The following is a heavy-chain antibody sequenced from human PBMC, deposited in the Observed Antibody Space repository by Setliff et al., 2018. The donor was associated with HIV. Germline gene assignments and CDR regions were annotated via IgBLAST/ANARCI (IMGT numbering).Heavy chain of an antibody. D-gene: IGHD1-26*01. J-gene: IGHJ4*02. CDR2: IYPGDSDT. CDR1: GYSFTDFW. Sequence: GESLKISCKGSGYSFTDFWIGWVRQLPGKGLEWMGIIYPGDSDTRYTPSFQGQVTISADKSINTAYLQWSSLKASDTAMYYCARLGAVPKMEAFDYWGQGTLVTVSS. CDR3: ARLGAVPKMEAFDY. V-gene: IGHV5-51*01.